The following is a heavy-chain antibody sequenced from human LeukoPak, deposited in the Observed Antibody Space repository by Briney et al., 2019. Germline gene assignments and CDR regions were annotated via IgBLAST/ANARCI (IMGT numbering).Heavy chain of an antibody. CDR1: GGSISSSSYY. J-gene: IGHJ5*02. V-gene: IGHV4-39*07. CDR2: IYYSGST. CDR3: AREGGFDTTTNRFDP. Sequence: SETLSLTCTVSGGSISSSSYYWGWIRQPPGKGLEWIGSIYYSGSTYYNPSLKSRVTISVDTSKNQFSLKLSSVTAADTAVYYCAREGGFDTTTNRFDPWGQGTLVTVSS. D-gene: IGHD3-16*01.